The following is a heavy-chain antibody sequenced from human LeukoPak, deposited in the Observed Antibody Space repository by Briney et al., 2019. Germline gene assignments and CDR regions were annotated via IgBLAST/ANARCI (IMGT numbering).Heavy chain of an antibody. CDR3: ARHSSGWYDDTEYFQH. CDR1: GGTFSSYA. Sequence: ASVKVSCKASGGTFSSYAISWVRQAPGQGLEWMGGIIPIFGTANYAQKFQGRVTITADESTSTAYMELSSLRSEDTAVYYCARHSSGWYDDTEYFQHWGRAPWSPSPQ. D-gene: IGHD6-19*01. V-gene: IGHV1-69*01. CDR2: IIPIFGTA. J-gene: IGHJ1*01.